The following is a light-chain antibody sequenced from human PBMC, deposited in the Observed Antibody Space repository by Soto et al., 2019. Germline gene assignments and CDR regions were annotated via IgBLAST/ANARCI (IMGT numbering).Light chain of an antibody. Sequence: QSALTQPASVSGSPGQSITISCTGSSSDVGGYNYVSWYQQHPGKAPKLLIHDVTNRPSGVSDRFSGSKSGNTASLTISGLQAEDEAHYYCSSYTTSRTPHVTFGGGTQLTVL. CDR1: SSDVGGYNY. J-gene: IGLJ2*01. CDR3: SSYTTSRTPHVT. CDR2: DVT. V-gene: IGLV2-14*03.